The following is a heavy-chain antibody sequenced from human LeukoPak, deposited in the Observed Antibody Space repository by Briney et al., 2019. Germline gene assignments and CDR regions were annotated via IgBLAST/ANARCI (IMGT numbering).Heavy chain of an antibody. CDR3: ARDQSSGGRWLDY. J-gene: IGHJ4*02. CDR1: GFTFSSYW. D-gene: IGHD2-15*01. CDR2: IKQDGSEK. Sequence: GGSLRLSCAASGFTFSSYWMSWVRQAPGKGLEWVANIKQDGSEKYYVDSVKGRFTISRDNAKNSLYLQMNSLSTEDTAMYYCARDQSSGGRWLDYWGRGTLVTVSS. V-gene: IGHV3-7*01.